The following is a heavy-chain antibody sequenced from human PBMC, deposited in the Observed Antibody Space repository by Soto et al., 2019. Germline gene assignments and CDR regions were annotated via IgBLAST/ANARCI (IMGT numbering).Heavy chain of an antibody. CDR2: IVPIFATA. J-gene: IGHJ2*01. Sequence: QVQLVQSGAEVKKPGSSVKVSCKASGGTFSGYAISWVRQAPGQGLEWMGGIVPIFATANYAQNFQGRVTITADESTSTAYMELSSLRSEDTAVYYCARVTSDGGSHWYFDLWGRGTMVTVSS. CDR3: ARVTSDGGSHWYFDL. D-gene: IGHD2-15*01. V-gene: IGHV1-69*01. CDR1: GGTFSGYA.